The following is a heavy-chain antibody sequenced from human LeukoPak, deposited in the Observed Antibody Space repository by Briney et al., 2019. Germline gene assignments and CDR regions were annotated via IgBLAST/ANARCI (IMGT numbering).Heavy chain of an antibody. V-gene: IGHV3-20*04. CDR1: GFTFDDYG. D-gene: IGHD3-3*01. Sequence: GGSLRLSCAASGFTFDDYGMNWVRQAPGKGLEWVSGISWNGGSTGYADSVKGRLTISRDNAKNSLYLQMNSLRAEDTALYYCASTIFGGFDPWGQGTLVTVSS. CDR2: ISWNGGST. CDR3: ASTIFGGFDP. J-gene: IGHJ5*02.